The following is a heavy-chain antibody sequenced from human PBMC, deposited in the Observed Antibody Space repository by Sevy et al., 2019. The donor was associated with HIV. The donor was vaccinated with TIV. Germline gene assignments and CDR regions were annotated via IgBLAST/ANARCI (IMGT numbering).Heavy chain of an antibody. D-gene: IGHD2-21*01. V-gene: IGHV3-33*01. Sequence: GGSLRLSCAASGFTFSSYGMHWVRQAPGKGLEWVAVIWYDGSKKYYTDSVKGRCTISRDNSKNTLYLQMNSLRAEDTAVYYCARGFHIYLFWGQGTLVTVSS. J-gene: IGHJ4*02. CDR2: IWYDGSKK. CDR1: GFTFSSYG. CDR3: ARGFHIYLF.